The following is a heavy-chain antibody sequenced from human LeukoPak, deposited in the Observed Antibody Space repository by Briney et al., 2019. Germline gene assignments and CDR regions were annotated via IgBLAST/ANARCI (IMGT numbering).Heavy chain of an antibody. V-gene: IGHV3-30-3*01. CDR3: ARGGSSSLRYYYYYMDV. CDR1: GFTFSSYA. CDR2: ISYDGSNK. Sequence: PGGSLRPSCAASGFTFSSYAMHWVRQAPGKGLEWVAVISYDGSNKYYADSVKGRFTISRDNSKNTLYLQMNSLRAEDTAVYYCARGGSSSLRYYYYYMDVWGKGTTVTVSS. D-gene: IGHD6-6*01. J-gene: IGHJ6*03.